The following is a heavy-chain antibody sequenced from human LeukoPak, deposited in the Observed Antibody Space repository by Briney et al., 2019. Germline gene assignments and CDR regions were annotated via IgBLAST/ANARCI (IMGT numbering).Heavy chain of an antibody. V-gene: IGHV4-30-4*01. CDR1: GGSISSGDYY. D-gene: IGHD3-22*01. CDR3: ARAILRGYYYDSSEGAFDI. CDR2: IYYSGST. Sequence: SQTLSLTCTVTGGSISSGDYYWSWIRQPPGQGLEWIGYIYYSGSTYYNPSLKSRVTISVDTSKNQFSLKLSSVTAADTAVYYCARAILRGYYYDSSEGAFDIWGQGTMVTVSS. J-gene: IGHJ3*02.